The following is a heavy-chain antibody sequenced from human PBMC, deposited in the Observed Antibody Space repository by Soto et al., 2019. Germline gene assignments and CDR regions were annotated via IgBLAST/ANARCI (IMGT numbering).Heavy chain of an antibody. Sequence: QVQLQQWGAGLLKPSETLSLTCAVYGGSFSNYYWSWIRQPPGKGLEWIGEVNHSGSTNYNPSLKSRFTISVDTSKNQFSLKLSSVTAADTAVYYCARDPGYCRDGSCYYFDYWGQGTLVTVSS. V-gene: IGHV4-34*01. D-gene: IGHD2-15*01. CDR2: VNHSGST. J-gene: IGHJ4*02. CDR3: ARDPGYCRDGSCYYFDY. CDR1: GGSFSNYY.